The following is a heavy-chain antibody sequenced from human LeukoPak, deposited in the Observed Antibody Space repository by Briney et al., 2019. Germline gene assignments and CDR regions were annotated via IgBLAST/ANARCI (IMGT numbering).Heavy chain of an antibody. CDR1: GGSVSSGSYY. CDR2: LYYSGST. J-gene: IGHJ6*02. D-gene: IGHD4/OR15-4a*01. V-gene: IGHV4-61*01. CDR3: ARQVKSYDYGRASGMDV. Sequence: PSETLSLTCTVSGGSVSSGSYYWSWIRQPPGKGLEWIGYLYYSGSTNYNPSLKSRVTISVDTSKNQFSLKPSSVTAADTAVYYCARQVKSYDYGRASGMDVWGQGTTVTVSS.